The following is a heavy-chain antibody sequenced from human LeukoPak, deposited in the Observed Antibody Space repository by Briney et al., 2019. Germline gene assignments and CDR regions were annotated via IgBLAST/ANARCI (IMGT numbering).Heavy chain of an antibody. Sequence: ASVKVSCKASGFTFTISAMQWVRPAPGQGLEWMGWISAYNGNTNYAQKLQGRVTMTTDTSTSTAYMELRSLRSDDTAVYYCARDTPPVEYCSGGSCYFYPDYWGQGNLVTVSS. D-gene: IGHD2-15*01. CDR1: GFTFTISA. CDR2: ISAYNGNT. J-gene: IGHJ4*02. V-gene: IGHV1-18*01. CDR3: ARDTPPVEYCSGGSCYFYPDY.